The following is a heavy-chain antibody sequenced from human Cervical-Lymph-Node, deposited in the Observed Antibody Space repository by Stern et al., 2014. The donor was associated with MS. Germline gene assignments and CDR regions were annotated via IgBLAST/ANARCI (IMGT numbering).Heavy chain of an antibody. CDR1: GGSISSYY. D-gene: IGHD4-23*01. CDR3: ARLSTVVDF. V-gene: IGHV4-59*08. CDR2: ISHSGSP. Sequence: VQLVESGPGLVKPSETLSLTCTVSGGSISSYYWSWIRQPPGKGLEWIGHISHSGSPYYNPSLNSRVTISVDTPKNQFSMKLSSVTAADTALYYCARLSTVVDFWGQGTLVTVSS. J-gene: IGHJ4*02.